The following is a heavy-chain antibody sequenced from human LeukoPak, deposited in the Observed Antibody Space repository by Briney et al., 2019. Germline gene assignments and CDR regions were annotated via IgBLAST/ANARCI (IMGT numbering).Heavy chain of an antibody. D-gene: IGHD4-17*01. CDR3: AIHDYGDRDAFDI. Sequence: SETLSLTCTVSGGSISSYYWSWIRQPPGKGLEWIGYIYYSGSTNHNPSLKSRVTISVDTSKNQFSLKLSSVTAADTAVYYCAIHDYGDRDAFDIWGQGTMVTVSS. J-gene: IGHJ3*02. CDR1: GGSISSYY. CDR2: IYYSGST. V-gene: IGHV4-59*01.